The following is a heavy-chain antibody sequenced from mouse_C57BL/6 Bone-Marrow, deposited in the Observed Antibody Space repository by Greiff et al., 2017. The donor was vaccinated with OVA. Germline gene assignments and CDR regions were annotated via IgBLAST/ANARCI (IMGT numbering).Heavy chain of an antibody. V-gene: IGHV1-82*01. J-gene: IGHJ1*03. CDR1: GYAFSSSW. CDR3: ARSGYYGSSYYWYFDV. Sequence: QVQLKESGPELVKPGASVKISCKASGYAFSSSWMNWVKQRPGKGLEWIGRIYPGDGDTNYNGKFKGKATLTADKSSSTAYMQLSSLTSEDSAVYFCARSGYYGSSYYWYFDVWGTGTTVTVSS. CDR2: IYPGDGDT. D-gene: IGHD1-1*01.